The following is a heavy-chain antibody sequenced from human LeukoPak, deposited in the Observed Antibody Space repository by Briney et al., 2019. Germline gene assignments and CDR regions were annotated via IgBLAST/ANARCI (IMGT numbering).Heavy chain of an antibody. CDR2: IYYSGST. V-gene: IGHV4-59*11. CDR1: GGSIRSHY. J-gene: IGHJ4*02. Sequence: SETLSLTCTVSGGSIRSHYWSWIRQPPGKGREWIGYIYYSGSTNYNPSLKSRVTISVDTSKNQFSLKLSSVTAADTAVYYCARDRGDYDSSGYYGYFDYWGQGALVTVSS. D-gene: IGHD3-22*01. CDR3: ARDRGDYDSSGYYGYFDY.